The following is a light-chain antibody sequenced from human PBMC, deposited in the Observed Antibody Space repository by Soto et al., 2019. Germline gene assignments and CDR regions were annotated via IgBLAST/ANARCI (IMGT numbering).Light chain of an antibody. CDR1: SSDVVGYNY. Sequence: QSALTQPASVSGSPGQSITISCTGTSSDVVGYNYVYWYQQHSGKAPKLMIFEVSNRPSGVSNRFSRSKSGNTASLTISGPQAEDEADYYCTSYTSTSTYVFGTGTQLIVL. CDR3: TSYTSTSTYV. J-gene: IGLJ1*01. V-gene: IGLV2-14*01. CDR2: EVS.